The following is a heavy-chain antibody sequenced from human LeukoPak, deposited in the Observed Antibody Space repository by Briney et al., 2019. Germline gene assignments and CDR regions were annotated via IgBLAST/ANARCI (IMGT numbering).Heavy chain of an antibody. D-gene: IGHD6-13*01. V-gene: IGHV3-23*01. J-gene: IGHJ4*02. CDR2: ISGSGGST. CDR3: AKGRSSSWYFDY. Sequence: PGGSLRLSCAASGFTFSSYGMSWVRQAPGKGLEWASGISGSGGSTYHADSVKGRFTISRDNSKSTLSLQMNSLRAEDTAVYYCAKGRSSSWYFDYWGQGTLVTVSS. CDR1: GFTFSSYG.